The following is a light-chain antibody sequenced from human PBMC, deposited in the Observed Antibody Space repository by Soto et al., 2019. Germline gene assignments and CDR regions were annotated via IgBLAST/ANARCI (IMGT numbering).Light chain of an antibody. J-gene: IGKJ1*01. CDR1: QSVSIW. CDR3: QQYNSYSGT. Sequence: DIQMTQSPSTLSASVGHRVTVTCRASQSVSIWVAWYQQRPGRAPKLLIYKASSLEYGVPSRFSGRGSGTEFTLTISSLQPDDFATYYCQQYNSYSGTFGQGTKVDI. CDR2: KAS. V-gene: IGKV1-5*03.